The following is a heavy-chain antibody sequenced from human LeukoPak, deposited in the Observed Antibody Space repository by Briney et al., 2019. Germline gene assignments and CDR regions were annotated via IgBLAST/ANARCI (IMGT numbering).Heavy chain of an antibody. CDR1: GGTFSSYA. CDR2: IIPIFGTA. CDR3: ARDNSLRDTAWWFDP. V-gene: IGHV1-69*13. J-gene: IGHJ5*02. D-gene: IGHD5-24*01. Sequence: VASVKVSCKASGGTFSSYAISWVRQAPGQGLEWMGGIIPIFGTANYAQKFQGRVTITADESTSTAYMELSSLRSEDTAVYYCARDNSLRDTAWWFDPWGQGTLVTVSS.